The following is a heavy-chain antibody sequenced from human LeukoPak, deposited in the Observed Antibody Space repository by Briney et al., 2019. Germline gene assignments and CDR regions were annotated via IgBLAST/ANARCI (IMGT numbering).Heavy chain of an antibody. CDR2: MSFGGSNK. Sequence: GGSLRLSCGASGFMFSSFSMHWVRQTPAKGLEWVAFMSFGGSNKYYADSVKGRFTVSRDNSQNTLYLQMNSLRTEDTALYYCARDSWDILTGYYSHYLDYWGRGTLVTVSS. J-gene: IGHJ4*02. V-gene: IGHV3-30*04. CDR3: ARDSWDILTGYYSHYLDY. CDR1: GFMFSSFS. D-gene: IGHD3-9*01.